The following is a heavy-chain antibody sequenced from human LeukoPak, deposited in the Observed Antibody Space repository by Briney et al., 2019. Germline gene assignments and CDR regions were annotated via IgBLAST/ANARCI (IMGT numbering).Heavy chain of an antibody. D-gene: IGHD3-3*01. CDR3: ATSYDFWSRFGY. Sequence: PGGSLRLSCAASGFTFSSYSMNWVRQPPGKGLEWVSSISSSSTYIYYADSVKGRFTISRDNAKNPLYLQMNSLRAEDTAVYYCATSYDFWSRFGYWGQGTLVTVSS. V-gene: IGHV3-21*01. J-gene: IGHJ4*02. CDR2: ISSSSTYI. CDR1: GFTFSSYS.